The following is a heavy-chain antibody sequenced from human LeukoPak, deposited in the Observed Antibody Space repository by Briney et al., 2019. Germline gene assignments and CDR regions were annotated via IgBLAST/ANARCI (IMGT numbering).Heavy chain of an antibody. CDR3: AKEGGNPGDYYYYMDV. CDR1: GFTFSSYA. Sequence: GGSLRLSCAASGFTFSSYAMSWVRQAPGKGLEWVSAISGSGGSTYCADSVKGRFTISRDNSKNTLYLQMNSLRAEDTAVYYCAKEGGNPGDYYYYMDVWGKGTTVTVSS. J-gene: IGHJ6*03. V-gene: IGHV3-23*01. CDR2: ISGSGGST. D-gene: IGHD4-23*01.